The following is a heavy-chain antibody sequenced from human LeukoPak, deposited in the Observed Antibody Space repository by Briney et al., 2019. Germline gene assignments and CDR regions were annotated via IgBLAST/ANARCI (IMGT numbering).Heavy chain of an antibody. CDR1: GYTFTSYG. V-gene: IGHV1-18*01. Sequence: GASVKVSCKASGYTFTSYGISWVRQAPGQGLEWMGWISAYNGNTNYAQKLQGRVTMTTDTSTSTAYMELSSLRSEDTAVYYCARSNDSSGLYYYYYYMDVWGKGTTVTVSS. CDR3: ARSNDSSGLYYYYYYMDV. CDR2: ISAYNGNT. D-gene: IGHD3-22*01. J-gene: IGHJ6*03.